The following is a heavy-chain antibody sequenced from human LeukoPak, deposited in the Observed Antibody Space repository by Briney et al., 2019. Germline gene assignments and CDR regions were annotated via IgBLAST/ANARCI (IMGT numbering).Heavy chain of an antibody. CDR1: GYTFTSYY. V-gene: IGHV1-46*01. D-gene: IGHD2-2*01. CDR3: ASPWGGYCSSTSCYAPSSRQYYYYYGMDV. J-gene: IGHJ6*02. CDR2: INPSGGST. Sequence: GASVKVSCKASGYTFTSYYMHWVRQAPGQGLEWMGIINPSGGSTSYAQKFQGRVTMTRDTSTSTVYMELSSLRSEDTAVYYCASPWGGYCSSTSCYAPSSRQYYYYYGMDVWGQGTTVTVSS.